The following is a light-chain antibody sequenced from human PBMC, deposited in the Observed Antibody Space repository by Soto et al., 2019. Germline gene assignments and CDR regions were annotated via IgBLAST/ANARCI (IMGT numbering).Light chain of an antibody. V-gene: IGLV2-23*01. CDR2: EGN. CDR3: CSYAGSSTWV. CDR1: SSDVGSYNL. Sequence: QSALTQPASVSGSPGQSITISCTGTSSDVGSYNLVSWYQQRPGKAPKLMIYEGNERPSGVSNRFSGSKSGNTASLTISGLQAEDEADYYCCSYAGSSTWVFGGGTKVTVL. J-gene: IGLJ3*02.